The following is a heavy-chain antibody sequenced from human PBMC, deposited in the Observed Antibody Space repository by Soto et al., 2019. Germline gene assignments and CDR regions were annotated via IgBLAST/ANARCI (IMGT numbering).Heavy chain of an antibody. D-gene: IGHD3-3*01. CDR1: GYTFTSYI. J-gene: IGHJ3*02. Sequence: QVLLAQSGAEVKKPGASVKVSCKTSGYTFTSYIIQWVRQAPGQGLEWVGMINPSGGSTNYAQKFQGRVTVTRDTSTSRVYMDLSSLRSEDTAVYYCGRVRTRDYWSGYSPVDIWGQGTMITVSS. CDR3: GRVRTRDYWSGYSPVDI. CDR2: INPSGGST. V-gene: IGHV1-46*01.